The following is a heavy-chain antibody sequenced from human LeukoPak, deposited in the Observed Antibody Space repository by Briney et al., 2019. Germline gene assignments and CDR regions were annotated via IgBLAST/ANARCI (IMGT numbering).Heavy chain of an antibody. CDR1: GYTFTGYY. Sequence: ASVKVSCKASGYTFTGYYLRWVRQAPGQGLEWMGWINPNSGGTNYAQRFQGRVTMTRDTSISTAYMELSRLRSDDTAVYYCARDTQRIAAAVVLNYFDYWGQETLVTVSA. V-gene: IGHV1-2*02. J-gene: IGHJ4*02. CDR3: ARDTQRIAAAVVLNYFDY. D-gene: IGHD6-13*01. CDR2: INPNSGGT.